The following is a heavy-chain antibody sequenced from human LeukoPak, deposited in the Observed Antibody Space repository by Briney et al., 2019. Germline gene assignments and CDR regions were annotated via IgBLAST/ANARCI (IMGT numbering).Heavy chain of an antibody. V-gene: IGHV3-74*01. CDR2: INSDGSST. CDR3: ARGNYVWGSYRLDAFDI. J-gene: IGHJ3*02. CDR1: GFTFSSYW. D-gene: IGHD3-16*02. Sequence: PGGSLRLSCAASGFTFSSYWMHWVRQAPGKWLVWVSRINSDGSSTSYADSVKGRFTISRDNAKNTLYLQMNSLRAEDTAVYYCARGNYVWGSYRLDAFDIWGQGTMVTVSS.